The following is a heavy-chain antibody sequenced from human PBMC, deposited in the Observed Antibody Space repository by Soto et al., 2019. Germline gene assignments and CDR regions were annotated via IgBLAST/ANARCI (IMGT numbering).Heavy chain of an antibody. CDR3: APFNYYYGHEY. Sequence: QVTLKESGPVLVKPTETLTLTCTVSGFSLNNARMGVSWIRQPPGKALEWLAHIFSNDEKSYSTSLKSRLTISKDTSKSQVVLTMTNMDPVDTATYYCAPFNYYYGHEYWGQGTLVTVSS. D-gene: IGHD3-10*01. CDR1: GFSLNNARMG. V-gene: IGHV2-26*01. J-gene: IGHJ4*02. CDR2: IFSNDEK.